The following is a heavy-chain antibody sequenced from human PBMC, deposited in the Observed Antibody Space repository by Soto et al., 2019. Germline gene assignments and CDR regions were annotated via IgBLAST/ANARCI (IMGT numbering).Heavy chain of an antibody. Sequence: TLSLSCTVSGGSISSYYWSCIRQPAGKGREWIGRIYTSGSTNHNPSLKSRVTMSVDTSKNQFYLKLSSVTAADKAVYYCARDARTKTGNCFDPWGQGTLVNVS. CDR3: ARDARTKTGNCFDP. D-gene: IGHD3-10*01. J-gene: IGHJ5*02. CDR1: GGSISSYY. CDR2: IYTSGST. V-gene: IGHV4-4*07.